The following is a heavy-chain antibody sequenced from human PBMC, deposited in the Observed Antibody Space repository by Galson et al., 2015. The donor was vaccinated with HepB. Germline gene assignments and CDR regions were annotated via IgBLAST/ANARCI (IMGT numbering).Heavy chain of an antibody. Sequence: SLRLSCAASGFTFSSYSMNWVRQAPGKGLEWVSSISSSSSYIYYADSVKGRFTISRDNAKNSLYLQMNSLRAEDTAVYYCARGRLARYFGVVTDYYYYYYMDVWGKGTTVTVSS. D-gene: IGHD3-3*01. CDR2: ISSSSSYI. CDR1: GFTFSSYS. V-gene: IGHV3-21*01. J-gene: IGHJ6*03. CDR3: ARGRLARYFGVVTDYYYYYYMDV.